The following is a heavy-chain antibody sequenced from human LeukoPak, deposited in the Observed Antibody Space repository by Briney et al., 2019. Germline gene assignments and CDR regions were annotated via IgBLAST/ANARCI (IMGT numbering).Heavy chain of an antibody. CDR1: GVSIGSTHYY. V-gene: IGHV4-61*02. CDR3: VKDGGHTALDP. D-gene: IGHD3-16*01. CDR2: VYFSGST. J-gene: IGHJ5*02. Sequence: PSETLSLTCTVSGVSIGSTHYYWGWIRQPAGKGLEWIGRVYFSGSTNYNPSLKGRVTIPVDTSKNQFSLSLMSVTAADTAVYYCVKDGGHTALDPWGQGTQVTVSS.